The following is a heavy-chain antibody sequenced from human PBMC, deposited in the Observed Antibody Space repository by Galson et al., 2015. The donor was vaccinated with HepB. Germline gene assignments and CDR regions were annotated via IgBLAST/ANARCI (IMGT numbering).Heavy chain of an antibody. J-gene: IGHJ4*02. D-gene: IGHD3-10*01. V-gene: IGHV3-20*04. Sequence: FLRLSCAASGFTFDDYGMSWVRQAPGKGLEWVSGINWNGGSTGYADSVKGRFTISRDNAKNSLYLQMNSLRAEDTALYYCARSFLLWCGESPNCFDYWGQGTLVTVSS. CDR1: GFTFDDYG. CDR3: ARSFLLWCGESPNCFDY. CDR2: INWNGGST.